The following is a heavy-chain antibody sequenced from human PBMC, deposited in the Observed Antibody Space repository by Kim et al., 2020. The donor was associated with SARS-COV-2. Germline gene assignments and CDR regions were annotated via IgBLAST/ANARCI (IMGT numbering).Heavy chain of an antibody. CDR3: ARDPYGDYAFDI. J-gene: IGHJ3*02. CDR1: GGTFSSYA. V-gene: IGHV1-69*13. D-gene: IGHD4-17*01. CDR2: IIPIFGTA. Sequence: SVKVSCKASGGTFSSYAISWVRQAPGQGLEWMGGIIPIFGTANYAQKFQGRVTITADESTSTAYMELSSLRSEDTAVYYCARDPYGDYAFDIWGQGTMVTVSS.